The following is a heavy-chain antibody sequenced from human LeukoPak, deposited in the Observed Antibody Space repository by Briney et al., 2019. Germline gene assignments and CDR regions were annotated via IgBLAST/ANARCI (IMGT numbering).Heavy chain of an antibody. V-gene: IGHV3-30*02. CDR3: AKGSQLWLLAY. J-gene: IGHJ4*02. Sequence: GGSLRLSCAASGFTFSSYGMHWVRQAPGKGLEWVAFIRYDGSNKYYADSVKGRFTISRDNSKNTLHLQMNSLRAEDTAVYYCAKGSQLWLLAYWGQGTLVTVSS. CDR2: IRYDGSNK. CDR1: GFTFSSYG. D-gene: IGHD5-18*01.